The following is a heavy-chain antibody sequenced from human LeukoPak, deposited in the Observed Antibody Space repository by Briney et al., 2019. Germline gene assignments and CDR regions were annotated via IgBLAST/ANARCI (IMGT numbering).Heavy chain of an antibody. CDR2: VDHTGST. D-gene: IGHD4-11*01. V-gene: IGHV4-61*03. J-gene: IGHJ6*03. CDR3: ARGRVSSSTWYSTYYYFFYMDF. CDR1: GGSISSGSYY. Sequence: PSETLSLTCTVSGGSISSGSYYWSWIRQPPGKGLEWIGYVDHTGSTKFNPSLNGRVSISRDTSNNFFSLRLRSVTAADTAVYFCARGRVSSSTWYSTYYYFFYMDFWGKGTTVTVSS.